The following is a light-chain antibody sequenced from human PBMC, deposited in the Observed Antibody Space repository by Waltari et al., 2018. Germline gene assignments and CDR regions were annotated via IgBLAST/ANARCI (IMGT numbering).Light chain of an antibody. CDR2: DAS. Sequence: EIVLTQSPATLSLSPGERAPLSSRTSQSVSSYLAWYQQKPGQAPRLLIYDASNRATGIPARFSGSGSGTDFTLTISSLGPEDFAVYYCQQRNNWPPEFTFGPGTKVDIK. J-gene: IGKJ3*01. CDR3: QQRNNWPPEFT. V-gene: IGKV3-11*01. CDR1: QSVSSY.